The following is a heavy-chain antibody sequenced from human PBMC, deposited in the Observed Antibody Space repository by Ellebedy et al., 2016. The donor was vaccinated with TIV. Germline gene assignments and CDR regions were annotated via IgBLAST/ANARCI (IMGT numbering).Heavy chain of an antibody. CDR2: INHDGTEL. Sequence: GESLKISCADSGFTFSSYWMTWVRQAPGKGLEWVANINHDGTELYYADSVKGRFTISRENAKNALFLQMDGLRVDDSAVYYCVGFGVFNLWGQGAPVTVSS. J-gene: IGHJ5*02. CDR3: VGFGVFNL. V-gene: IGHV3-7*04. CDR1: GFTFSSYW. D-gene: IGHD3-3*01.